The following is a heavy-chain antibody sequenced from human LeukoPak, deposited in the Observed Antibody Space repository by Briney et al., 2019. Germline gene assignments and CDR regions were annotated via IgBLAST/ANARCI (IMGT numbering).Heavy chain of an antibody. V-gene: IGHV3-64*01. CDR2: ISSNGGST. D-gene: IGHD6-19*01. CDR1: GFTFSSYA. Sequence: GGSLRLSCAASGFTFSSYAMHWVRQAPGKGLEYVSAISSNGGSTYYANSVKGRFTISRDNSKNTLYLQMSSLRAEDMAVYYCARESSGWGYNWFDPWGQGTLVTVSS. CDR3: ARESSGWGYNWFDP. J-gene: IGHJ5*02.